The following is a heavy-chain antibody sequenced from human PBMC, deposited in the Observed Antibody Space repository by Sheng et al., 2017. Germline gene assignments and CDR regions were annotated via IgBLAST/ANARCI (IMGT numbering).Heavy chain of an antibody. D-gene: IGHD5-12*01. CDR2: ISGSATAT. J-gene: IGHJ4*02. CDR3: ARGRVATGAN. V-gene: IGHV3-23*04. Sequence: EVQVAESGGGLVQPGGSLRLSCVASGFTYSTYAMSWVRQAPGKGLEWVSGISGSATATYYANSVKGRFTISRDNSKNTLYLQMSSLRAEDTAVYYCARGRVATGANWGQGTLVTVSS. CDR1: GFTYSTYA.